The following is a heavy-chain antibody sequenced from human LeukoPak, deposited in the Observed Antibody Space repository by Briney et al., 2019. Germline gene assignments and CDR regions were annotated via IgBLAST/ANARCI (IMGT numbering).Heavy chain of an antibody. V-gene: IGHV3-48*03. J-gene: IGHJ3*02. CDR2: ISASGQTI. D-gene: IGHD4/OR15-4a*01. CDR3: ARDRDVDYGNDGFDI. Sequence: GGSLRPSCAASGFSFSTYEFHWVRHAPGKGLEWVSYISASGQTIYYADSVRGRFTISRDNAKNSLYLQMNSLGAEDTAVYHCARDRDVDYGNDGFDIWGQGTTVTVSS. CDR1: GFSFSTYE.